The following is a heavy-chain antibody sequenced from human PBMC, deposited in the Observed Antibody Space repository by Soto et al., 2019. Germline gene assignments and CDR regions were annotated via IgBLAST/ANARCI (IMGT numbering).Heavy chain of an antibody. CDR2: ISSSSSTI. J-gene: IGHJ6*02. Sequence: GGSLRLSCAASGFTFSSYSMNWVRQAPGKGLEWVSYISSSSSTIYYADSVKGRFTISRDNAKNSLYLQMNSLRDEDTAVYYCARGEGSLGPAPPLYYYYYYGMDVWGQGTTVTVSS. CDR3: ARGEGSLGPAPPLYYYYYYGMDV. V-gene: IGHV3-48*02. CDR1: GFTFSSYS.